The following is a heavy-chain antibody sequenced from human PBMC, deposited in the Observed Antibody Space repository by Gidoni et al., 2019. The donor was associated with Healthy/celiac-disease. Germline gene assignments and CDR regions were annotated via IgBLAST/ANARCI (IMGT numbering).Heavy chain of an antibody. CDR1: GGSFSGYY. J-gene: IGHJ3*02. V-gene: IGHV4-34*01. CDR2: INHSGST. Sequence: QVQLQQWGAGLLKPSETLSLTCAVYGGSFSGYYWSWIRQPPGKGLEWIGEINHSGSTNYNPSLKSRVTISVDTSKNQFSLKLSSVTAADTAVYYCAREFITIFGVVTADAFDIWGQGTMVTVSS. D-gene: IGHD3-3*01. CDR3: AREFITIFGVVTADAFDI.